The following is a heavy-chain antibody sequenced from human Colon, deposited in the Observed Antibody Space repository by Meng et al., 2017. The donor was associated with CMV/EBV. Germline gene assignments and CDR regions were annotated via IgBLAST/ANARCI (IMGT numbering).Heavy chain of an antibody. Sequence: GGSLRLSCAASGFTFSTYSMNWVRQAPGKWLEWVSSISSSGSYIYYADSVKGRFTISRDNAKNSLYLQVNSLRAEDTAVYYCARDTDYDFWSGYYIYYYYGMDVWGQGTTVTVSS. D-gene: IGHD3-3*01. V-gene: IGHV3-21*01. CDR3: ARDTDYDFWSGYYIYYYYGMDV. CDR1: GFTFSTYS. CDR2: ISSSGSYI. J-gene: IGHJ6*02.